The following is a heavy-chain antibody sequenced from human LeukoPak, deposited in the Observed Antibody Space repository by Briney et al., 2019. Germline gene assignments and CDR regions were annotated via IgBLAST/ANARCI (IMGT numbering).Heavy chain of an antibody. D-gene: IGHD6-13*01. CDR1: GYTFTSYG. V-gene: IGHV1-69*05. J-gene: IGHJ4*02. Sequence: ASVKVSCKASGYTFTSYGISWVRQAPGQGLEWMGGIIPIFGTANYAQKFQGRVTITTDESTSTAYMELSSLRSEGTAVYYCARDSSSWYSFFDYWGQGTLVTVSS. CDR3: ARDSSSWYSFFDY. CDR2: IIPIFGTA.